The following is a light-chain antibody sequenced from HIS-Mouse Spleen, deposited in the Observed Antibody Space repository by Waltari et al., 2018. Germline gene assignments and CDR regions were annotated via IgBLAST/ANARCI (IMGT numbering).Light chain of an antibody. CDR2: EVS. CDR1: SSDVGGYKY. V-gene: IGLV2-14*01. J-gene: IGLJ1*01. Sequence: QSALTQPASVSGSPGQSITIPCTGTSSDVGGYKYVPWYQQPPGKAPKLMIYEVSNRPSGVSNRFSGSKSGNTASLTISGLQAEDEADYYCSSYTSSSTYVFGTGTKVTVL. CDR3: SSYTSSSTYV.